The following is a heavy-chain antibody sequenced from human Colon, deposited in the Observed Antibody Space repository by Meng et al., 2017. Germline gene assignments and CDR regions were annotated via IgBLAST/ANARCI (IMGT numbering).Heavy chain of an antibody. CDR3: ARGFLVRGFDS. D-gene: IGHD3-3*01. CDR1: GDRFSGNTPT. J-gene: IGHJ4*02. Sequence: QVKAQQQGPGRVKPSQPISHLCDIAGDRFSGNTPTWIWIRQSPSAGLEWLARTYYSSKWNNHYAVSVKGRITINADTSTNQVSLQLNSVSPEDTAVYYFARGFLVRGFDSWGQGTLVTVSS. V-gene: IGHV6-1*02. CDR2: TYYSSKWNN.